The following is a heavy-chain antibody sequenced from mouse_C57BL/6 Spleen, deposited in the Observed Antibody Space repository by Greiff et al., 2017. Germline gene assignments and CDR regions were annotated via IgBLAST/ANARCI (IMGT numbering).Heavy chain of an antibody. V-gene: IGHV7-1*01. Sequence: EVQRVESGGGLVQSGRSLRLSCATSGFTFSDFYMEWVRQAPGKGLEWIAASRNKANDYTTEYSASVKGRFIVSRDTSQSILYLQMNALRAEDTAIYYCARDAGAYYGGGYFDVWGTGTTVTVSS. CDR2: SRNKANDYTT. J-gene: IGHJ1*03. CDR1: GFTFSDFY. D-gene: IGHD1-1*01. CDR3: ARDAGAYYGGGYFDV.